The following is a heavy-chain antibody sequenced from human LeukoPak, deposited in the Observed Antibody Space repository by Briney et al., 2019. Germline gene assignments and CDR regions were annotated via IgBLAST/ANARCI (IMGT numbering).Heavy chain of an antibody. CDR1: GGSISSGSYY. Sequence: SETLSLTCTVSGGSISSGSYYWGWIRQLPGKGLEWIGSIYYSGSTYYNPSLKSRVTISVDTSKNQFSLKLSSVTAADTAVYYCARQGLRYFVPDVWGKGTTVTISS. CDR3: ARQGLRYFVPDV. J-gene: IGHJ6*04. CDR2: IYYSGST. V-gene: IGHV4-39*01. D-gene: IGHD3-9*01.